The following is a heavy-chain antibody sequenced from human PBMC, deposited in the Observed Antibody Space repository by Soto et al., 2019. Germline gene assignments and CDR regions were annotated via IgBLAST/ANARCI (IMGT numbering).Heavy chain of an antibody. CDR1: GYTFTSYY. CDR3: VYSSSWFGWFDP. Sequence: GASVKVSCKASGYTFTSYYRHWVRQAPGQGLEWMGIINPSGGSTSYAQKFQGRVTMTRDTSTSTVYMELSSLRSEDTAVYYCVYSSSWFGWFDPLGQGTLVTVSP. J-gene: IGHJ5*02. CDR2: INPSGGST. D-gene: IGHD6-13*01. V-gene: IGHV1-46*01.